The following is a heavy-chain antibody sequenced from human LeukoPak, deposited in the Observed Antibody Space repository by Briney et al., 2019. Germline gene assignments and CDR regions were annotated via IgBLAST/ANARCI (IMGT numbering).Heavy chain of an antibody. D-gene: IGHD3-10*01. V-gene: IGHV3-7*03. CDR3: ARGGSYYPT. CDR1: GFTFSSYS. CDR2: IKQDGSEK. Sequence: PGGSLRLSCAASGFTFSSYSMNWVRQAPGKGLEWVANIKQDGSEKYYVDSVKGRFTISRDNAENSLYLQMNSLRAEDTAVYYCARGGSYYPTWGQGTLVTVSS. J-gene: IGHJ4*02.